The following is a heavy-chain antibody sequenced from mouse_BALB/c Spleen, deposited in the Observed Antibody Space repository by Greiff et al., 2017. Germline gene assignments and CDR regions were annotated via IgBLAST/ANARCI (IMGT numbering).Heavy chain of an antibody. Sequence: VQLKESGAELVRPGALVKLSCKASGFNIKDYYMHWVKQRPEQGLEWIGWIDPENGNTIYDPKFQGKASLTADTSSNTSYLQLSSLTSEITAVYYCAKRWSDYAMDYWGQGTSVTVSS. CDR2: IDPENGNT. V-gene: IGHV14-1*02. D-gene: IGHD2-3*01. CDR1: GFNIKDYY. J-gene: IGHJ4*01. CDR3: AKRWSDYAMDY.